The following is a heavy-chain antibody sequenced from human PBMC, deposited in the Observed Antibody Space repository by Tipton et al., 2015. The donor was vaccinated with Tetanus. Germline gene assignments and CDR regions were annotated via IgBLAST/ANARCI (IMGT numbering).Heavy chain of an antibody. J-gene: IGHJ4*02. V-gene: IGHV4-30-2*01. CDR3: ARDPWLDY. CDR1: GASISSIYS. CDR2: VFRSGSA. Sequence: TLSLTCAVSGASISSIYSWSWIRQPPGKGLEWIGYVFRSGSADYNPSLKSRVNISLDRSENQISLMLTSVTAADTAVYYCARDPWLDYWGQGTLVTVSS.